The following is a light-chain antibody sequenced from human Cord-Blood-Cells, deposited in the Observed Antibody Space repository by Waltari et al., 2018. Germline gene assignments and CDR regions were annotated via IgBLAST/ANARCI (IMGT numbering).Light chain of an antibody. CDR2: DVS. Sequence: QSALTQPRSVSGSPGQPVTISCTGTSSDVGGSNYVSWYHQHPGNAPKRMIYDVSKRPSGLPERFSGSNSGHTASLPTSALQAEDEADYCCCSYADSCTCVFGAGTKVTVL. J-gene: IGLJ1*01. CDR1: SSDVGGSNY. V-gene: IGLV2-11*01. CDR3: CSYADSCTCV.